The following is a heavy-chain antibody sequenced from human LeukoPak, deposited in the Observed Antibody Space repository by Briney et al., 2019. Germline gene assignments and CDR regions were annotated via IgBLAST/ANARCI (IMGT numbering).Heavy chain of an antibody. V-gene: IGHV3-49*04. CDR3: TSHGRITIFGVAPFDAFDI. J-gene: IGHJ3*02. Sequence: GGSLRLSCEASGFGFRTFDMSWVRQAPGKGLEWVGFIRSKAYGGTTEYAASVKGRFSISRDDSKSIAYLQMSSLKTEDTAVYYCTSHGRITIFGVAPFDAFDIWGRGTMVTVSS. CDR1: GFGFRTFD. CDR2: IRSKAYGGTT. D-gene: IGHD3-3*01.